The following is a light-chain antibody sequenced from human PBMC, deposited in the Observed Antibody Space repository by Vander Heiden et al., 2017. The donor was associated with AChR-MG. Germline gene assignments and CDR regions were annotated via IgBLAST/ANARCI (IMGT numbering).Light chain of an antibody. CDR1: QSVLFRSNNKSY. V-gene: IGKV4-1*01. J-gene: IGKJ3*01. Sequence: IVMTQSPASLPVSLGERATFNCKSSQSVLFRSNNKSYLAWYQQKPGQPPRLLIYWASTREFGVPDRFSGSGSGTDFTLTISSLQAEDVAVYYCQQYLSTPFSFGPGTRVDLK. CDR2: WAS. CDR3: QQYLSTPFS.